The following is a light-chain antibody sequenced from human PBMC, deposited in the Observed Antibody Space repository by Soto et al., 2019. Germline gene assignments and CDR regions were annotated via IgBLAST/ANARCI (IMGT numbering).Light chain of an antibody. J-gene: IGKJ1*01. Sequence: EIVLTQSPATLSLSPGERATHSCRASQSVSSYFAWYQQKPGQAPRLLIYDASNRATGIPARFSGSGSGTDFTLTISSLEPEDFAVYYCQQRGNWPLTFGQGTKV. V-gene: IGKV3-11*01. CDR1: QSVSSY. CDR2: DAS. CDR3: QQRGNWPLT.